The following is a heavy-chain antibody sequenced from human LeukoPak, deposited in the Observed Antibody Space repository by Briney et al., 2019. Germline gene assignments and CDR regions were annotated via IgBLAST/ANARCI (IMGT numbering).Heavy chain of an antibody. CDR2: IYYSGST. V-gene: IGHV4-59*01. J-gene: IGHJ3*02. CDR3: ARDGGPNYDILTGYSKEAFDI. Sequence: SETLSLTCTVSGGSISSYYWSWIRQPPGKGLEWIGYIYYSGSTNYNPPLKSRVTISVDTSKNQFSLKLSSVTAADTAVYYCARDGGPNYDILTGYSKEAFDIWGQGTMVTVSS. CDR1: GGSISSYY. D-gene: IGHD3-9*01.